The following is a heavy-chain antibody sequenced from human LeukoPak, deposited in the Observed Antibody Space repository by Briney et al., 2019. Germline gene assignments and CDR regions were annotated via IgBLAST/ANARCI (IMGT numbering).Heavy chain of an antibody. D-gene: IGHD6-13*01. J-gene: IGHJ6*02. Sequence: PGGSLRLSCAASGFTFDDYAMHWVRQAPGKGLEWVSGISWNSGSIGYADSVKGRFTISRDNAKNSLYLQMNSLRAEDTALYYCAKDMGAAGMVSDMDVWGQGTTVTVSS. CDR2: ISWNSGSI. CDR1: GFTFDDYA. CDR3: AKDMGAAGMVSDMDV. V-gene: IGHV3-9*01.